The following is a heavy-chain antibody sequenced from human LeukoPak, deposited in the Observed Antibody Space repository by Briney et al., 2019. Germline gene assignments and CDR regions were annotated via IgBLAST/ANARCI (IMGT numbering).Heavy chain of an antibody. V-gene: IGHV4-31*03. CDR2: IYYSGTT. CDR1: GGSISNDGYY. D-gene: IGHD3-10*01. CDR3: ARYHGSGRWFDP. J-gene: IGHJ5*02. Sequence: KPSETLSLTCTVSGGSISNDGYYWTWIRQLPGRGLEWIGYIYYSGTTYSNPSLKSRVTISVDTSKSQFSLIVTSVTAADTAVYYCARYHGSGRWFDPWGQGTLVTVSS.